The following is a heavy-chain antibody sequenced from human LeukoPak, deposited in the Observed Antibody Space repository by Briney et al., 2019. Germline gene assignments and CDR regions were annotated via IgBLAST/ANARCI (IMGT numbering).Heavy chain of an antibody. V-gene: IGHV4-61*02. D-gene: IGHD6-19*01. J-gene: IGHJ4*02. CDR2: IYTSGST. CDR3: ARDSSGPPLPGLDY. CDR1: GGSISSGSYY. Sequence: TSETLSLTCTVSGGSISSGSYYRSWIRQPAGKGLEWIGRIYTSGSTNYNPSLKSRVTISVDKSKNQFSLKLSSVTAADTAVYYCARDSSGPPLPGLDYWGQGTLVTVSS.